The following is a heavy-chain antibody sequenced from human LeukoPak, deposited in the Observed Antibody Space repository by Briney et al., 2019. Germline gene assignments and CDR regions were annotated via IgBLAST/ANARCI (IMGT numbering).Heavy chain of an antibody. CDR3: AHNIY. CDR2: ISYNGNNK. V-gene: IGHV3-30*03. CDR1: RFTFSNYA. J-gene: IGHJ4*02. Sequence: GGSLRLSCASSRFTFSNYAMHWVRQAPGQGLEWMTAISYNGNNKYYADSVQGRFTISRDNSKNTVYLQLNSLRPDDTAVYYCAHNIYWGQGTLVTVSS. D-gene: IGHD2/OR15-2a*01.